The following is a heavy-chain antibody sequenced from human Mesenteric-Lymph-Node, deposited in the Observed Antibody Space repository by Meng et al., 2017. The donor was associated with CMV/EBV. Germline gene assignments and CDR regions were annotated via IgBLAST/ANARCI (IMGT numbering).Heavy chain of an antibody. J-gene: IGHJ4*02. CDR2: VNSDGTST. V-gene: IGHV3-74*01. CDR1: GFTFSSYW. CDR3: ASPMYCSTTSCLWTFNS. D-gene: IGHD2-2*01. Sequence: GESLKISCATSGFTFSSYWMHWVRQAPGKGLVWVSRVNSDGTSTSYADSVKGRFTISRDNSQNTLYLDMNNLRSEDTAIYYCASPMYCSTTSCLWTFNSWGQGTLVTVSS.